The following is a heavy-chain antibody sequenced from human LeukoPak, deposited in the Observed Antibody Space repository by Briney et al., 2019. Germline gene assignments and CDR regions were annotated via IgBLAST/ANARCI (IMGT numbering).Heavy chain of an antibody. CDR1: GGSISSGSYY. CDR2: IYTSGST. CDR3: AREGEGDSSPSNWFDP. Sequence: SQTLSLTCTVSGGSISSGSYYWSWIRQPAGKGLEWIGRIYTSGSTNYNPSLKSRVTISVDTSKNQFSLKLSSVTAADTAVYYCAREGEGDSSPSNWFDPWGQGTLVTVSS. J-gene: IGHJ5*02. V-gene: IGHV4-61*02. D-gene: IGHD6-6*01.